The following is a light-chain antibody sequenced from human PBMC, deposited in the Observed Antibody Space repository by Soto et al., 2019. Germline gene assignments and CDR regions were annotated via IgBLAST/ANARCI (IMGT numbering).Light chain of an antibody. Sequence: EIILTQSPGTLSLSPGERATLSCGASQSVSSSYVAWYQHRPGLAPRLLIHDASSRATDIPDRFSGTKSGTDFTLTIRRLEPEDAAIYYCQQYGSSPITFGQGTKVDIK. CDR3: QQYGSSPIT. CDR2: DAS. CDR1: QSVSSSY. V-gene: IGKV3D-20*01. J-gene: IGKJ1*01.